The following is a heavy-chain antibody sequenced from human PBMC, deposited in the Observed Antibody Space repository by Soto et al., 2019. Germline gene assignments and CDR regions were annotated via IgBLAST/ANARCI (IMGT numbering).Heavy chain of an antibody. J-gene: IGHJ4*02. CDR1: GYTFTSYY. V-gene: IGHV1-46*01. D-gene: IGHD6-19*01. CDR2: SHVGPDTT. Sequence: QVQLEQSGAEVKKPGASMKVSCQASGYTFTSYYIHWVRQAPGQELEWMGVSHVGPDTTMYTQKFKGRVTMTRDTSTSTVYMELSSLISEDTAVYFCARESSGTQYFDYWGQGTLVTVSS. CDR3: ARESSGTQYFDY.